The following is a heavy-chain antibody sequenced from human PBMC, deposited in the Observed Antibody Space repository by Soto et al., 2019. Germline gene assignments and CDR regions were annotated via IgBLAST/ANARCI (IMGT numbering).Heavy chain of an antibody. CDR2: INHSGST. J-gene: IGHJ2*01. CDR3: ARGFRDGYTNWHWFFDL. CDR1: GGSFSGYY. D-gene: IGHD5-12*01. V-gene: IGHV4-34*01. Sequence: SETLSLTCAVYGGSFSGYYWSWIRQPPGKGLEWIGEINHSGSTNYNPSLKSRVTISVDTSKNQFSLKLSSVTAADTAVYYCARGFRDGYTNWHWFFDLWGRGTLVIVSS.